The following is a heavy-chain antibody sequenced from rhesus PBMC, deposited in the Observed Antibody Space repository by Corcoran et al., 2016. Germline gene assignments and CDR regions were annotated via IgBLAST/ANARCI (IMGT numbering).Heavy chain of an antibody. J-gene: IGHJ4*01. CDR2: IYGQSLST. V-gene: IGHV4-73*01. CDR1: GGYISDYYY. D-gene: IGHD5-42*01. CDR3: ASRGYNGYSIDY. Sequence: QVKLQQWGEGRVRSSETLSLTCAIYGGYISDYYYWSWIRQPPGNGLEWIGYIYGQSLSTNQNPSLKSRVTSAIDRAKNQFSLKLTAVTAADTAVYYCASRGYNGYSIDYWGQGVLVTVSS.